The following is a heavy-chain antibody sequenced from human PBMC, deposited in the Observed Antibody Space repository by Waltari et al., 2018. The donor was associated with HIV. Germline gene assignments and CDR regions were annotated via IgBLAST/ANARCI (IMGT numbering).Heavy chain of an antibody. CDR3: AREYCSSTSCSPNGRLGAFDI. V-gene: IGHV4-4*07. Sequence: QVQLQESGPGLVKASETLSLTCTVSGGSISSYYWSWIRQPAGKGLEWIGRIYTSGSTIHNSSRKGRVAMSIDTSKNQFFLKLSSVTAADTDVYDCAREYCSSTSCSPNGRLGAFDIWGQGTMVTVSS. D-gene: IGHD2-2*01. CDR2: IYTSGST. J-gene: IGHJ3*02. CDR1: GGSISSYY.